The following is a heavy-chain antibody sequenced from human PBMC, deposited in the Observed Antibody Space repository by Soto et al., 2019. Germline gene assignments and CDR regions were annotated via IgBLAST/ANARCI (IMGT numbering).Heavy chain of an antibody. V-gene: IGHV1-8*01. D-gene: IGHD2-2*02. Sequence: ASVKVSCKASGYTFTSYDINWVRQATGQGLEWMGWMNPNSGNTGYAQKFRGRVTMTRNTSISTAYMELSSLRSEDTAVYYCAVVPAAIRSYYYYMDVWGKGTTVTVSS. CDR1: GYTFTSYD. J-gene: IGHJ6*03. CDR2: MNPNSGNT. CDR3: AVVPAAIRSYYYYMDV.